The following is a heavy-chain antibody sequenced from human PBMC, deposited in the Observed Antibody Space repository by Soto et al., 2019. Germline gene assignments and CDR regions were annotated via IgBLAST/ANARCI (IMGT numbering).Heavy chain of an antibody. J-gene: IGHJ4*02. V-gene: IGHV3-30*18. CDR3: AKCLEPIHLWFLFDS. CDR1: GFIFSSDW. Sequence: PGGSLRLSCAASGFIFSSDWMHWVRQAPGKGPVWVAGIYNDGSNKYYADSVKGRFTISRDNSRNTLYLQMDSLRAEDTAEYYCAKCLEPIHLWFLFDSWGQGTLVTVSS. CDR2: IYNDGSNK. D-gene: IGHD5-18*01.